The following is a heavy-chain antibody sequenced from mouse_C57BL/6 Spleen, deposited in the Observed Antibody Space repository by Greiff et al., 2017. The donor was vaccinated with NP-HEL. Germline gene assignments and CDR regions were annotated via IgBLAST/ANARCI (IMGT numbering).Heavy chain of an antibody. CDR1: GFTFSSYA. CDR3: AREDSSGYVNYFDY. V-gene: IGHV5-4*01. D-gene: IGHD3-2*02. J-gene: IGHJ2*01. CDR2: ISDGGSYT. Sequence: EVMLVESGGGLVKPGGSLKLSCAASGFTFSSYAMSWVRQTPEKRLEWVATISDGGSYTYYPDNVKGRFTISRDNAKNNLYLQMSHLKSEDTAMYYCAREDSSGYVNYFDYWGQGTTLTVSS.